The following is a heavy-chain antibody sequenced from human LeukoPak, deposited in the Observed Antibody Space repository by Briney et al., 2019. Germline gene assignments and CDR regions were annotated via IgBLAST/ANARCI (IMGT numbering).Heavy chain of an antibody. J-gene: IGHJ4*02. V-gene: IGHV3-21*01. CDR1: GFTFSSHG. D-gene: IGHD3-22*01. Sequence: PGGSLRLSCAASGFTFSSHGMNWVRQAPGKGLEWVSSISSSSSYIYYADSVKGRFTISRDNAKNSLYLQMNRLRAEDTAVYYCATPSGYYYDSSGHGNWGQGTLVTVSS. CDR3: ATPSGYYYDSSGHGN. CDR2: ISSSSSYI.